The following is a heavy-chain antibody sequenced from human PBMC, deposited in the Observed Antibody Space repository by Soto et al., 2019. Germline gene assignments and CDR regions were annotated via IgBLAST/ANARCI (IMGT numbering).Heavy chain of an antibody. CDR1: GSSFTSYA. D-gene: IGHD1-26*01. J-gene: IGHJ4*02. CDR2: ISGSDGKT. V-gene: IGHV3-23*01. Sequence: GGSLRLSCAASGSSFTSYALSWVRQAPGKGLEWVSTISGSDGKTYYADSVKGRFSISRDTSKTTLYLQMNSLRVEDTAVYYCARWSFLDYWGQGTRVTVSS. CDR3: ARWSFLDY.